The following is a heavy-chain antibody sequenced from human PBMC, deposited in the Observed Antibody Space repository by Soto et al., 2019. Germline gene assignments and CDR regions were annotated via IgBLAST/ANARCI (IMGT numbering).Heavy chain of an antibody. CDR3: AREGEAALKQYTGSAP. CDR1: GGSISSGGYY. D-gene: IGHD6-25*01. Sequence: SETLSLTCTVSGGSISSGGYYWSWIRQHPGKGLEWIGYIYYSGSTYYNPSLKSRVTISVDTSKNQFSLKLSSVTAADTAVYYCAREGEAALKQYTGSAPWGKGTLVTVSS. V-gene: IGHV4-31*03. J-gene: IGHJ5*02. CDR2: IYYSGST.